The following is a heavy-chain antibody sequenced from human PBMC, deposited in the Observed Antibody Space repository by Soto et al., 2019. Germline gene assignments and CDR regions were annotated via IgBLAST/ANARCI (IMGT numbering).Heavy chain of an antibody. CDR2: TIPIIGTT. CDR3: AAGDSSDTGDH. J-gene: IGHJ4*02. CDR1: GDTLSTHG. Sequence: QVQLVQSGAEVKKPGSSVKVSCKASGDTLSTHGISWVRQAPGQGLEWMGGTIPIIGTTDYAEKFQGRVTITADESTTKYYMELSSLRPDDTAVYYCAAGDSSDTGDHWGQGTLVTVSS. D-gene: IGHD5-18*01. V-gene: IGHV1-69*01.